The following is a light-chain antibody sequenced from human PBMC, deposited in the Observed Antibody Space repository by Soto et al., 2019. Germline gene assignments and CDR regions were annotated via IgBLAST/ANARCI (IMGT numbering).Light chain of an antibody. J-gene: IGKJ1*01. CDR1: QSVNSN. CDR3: QQYNSWWT. Sequence: EIVMTQSPATLSVSPGERATLSCRASQSVNSNLAWYQQKPGQAPRLFISGASTRATGIPARFSGSGSETEFTLTISSLQSEDFAVYYCQQYNSWWTFGQGTKVEMK. V-gene: IGKV3-15*01. CDR2: GAS.